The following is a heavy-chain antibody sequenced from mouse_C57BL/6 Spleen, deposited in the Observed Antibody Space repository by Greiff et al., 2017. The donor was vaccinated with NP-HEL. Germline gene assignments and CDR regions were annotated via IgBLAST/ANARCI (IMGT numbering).Heavy chain of an antibody. Sequence: QVQLQQPGAELVKPGASVKLSCKASGYTFTSYWMQWVKQRPGQGLEWIGEIDPSDSYTNYNQKFKGKATLTVDTSSSTAYMQLSSLTSEDSAVYYCARTAQATHFDYWGQSTTLTVSS. V-gene: IGHV1-50*01. D-gene: IGHD3-2*02. CDR1: GYTFTSYW. CDR3: ARTAQATHFDY. J-gene: IGHJ2*01. CDR2: IDPSDSYT.